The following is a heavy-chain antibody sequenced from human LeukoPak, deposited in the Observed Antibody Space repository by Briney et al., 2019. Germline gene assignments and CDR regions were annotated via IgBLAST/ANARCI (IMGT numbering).Heavy chain of an antibody. CDR2: ITYNGGST. J-gene: IGHJ4*02. Sequence: GGSLRLSCAASGFTFSSYAMHWVRQAPGKGLEYVASITYNGGSTSYANSMKGRFTISRDNSKNMVYLQMGSLRAEDMAVYYCAREGGYSVANDYWGQGTLVTVSS. D-gene: IGHD6-25*01. CDR3: AREGGYSVANDY. V-gene: IGHV3-64*01. CDR1: GFTFSSYA.